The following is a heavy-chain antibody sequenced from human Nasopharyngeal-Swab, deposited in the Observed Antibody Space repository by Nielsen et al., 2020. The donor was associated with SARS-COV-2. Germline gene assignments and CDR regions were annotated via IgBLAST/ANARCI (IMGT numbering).Heavy chain of an antibody. CDR3: ARRVARAPRHEGDYYYGMDV. D-gene: IGHD3-16*01. V-gene: IGHV4-39*01. Sequence: WIRQSPGKGPEWIGSIYYSGSTYYNPSLKSRVTISVDTSKNQFSLKLSSVTAADTAVYYCARRVARAPRHEGDYYYGMDVWGQGTTVTVSS. CDR2: IYYSGST. J-gene: IGHJ6*02.